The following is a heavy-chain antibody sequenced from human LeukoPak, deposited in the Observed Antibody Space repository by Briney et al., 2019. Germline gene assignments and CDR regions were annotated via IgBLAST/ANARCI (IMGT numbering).Heavy chain of an antibody. D-gene: IGHD1-26*01. CDR2: INEDGSTT. V-gene: IGHV3-74*01. J-gene: IGHJ4*02. Sequence: GGSLRLSCAASGFTFSSNWMHWVRQAPGQGLVWVSRINEDGSTTNYADSVKGRSTIFRDNAKNTLYLQMNSLRAEETAVYYCVRDLGGRSGHWGQGTLVTVSS. CDR3: VRDLGGRSGH. CDR1: GFTFSSNW.